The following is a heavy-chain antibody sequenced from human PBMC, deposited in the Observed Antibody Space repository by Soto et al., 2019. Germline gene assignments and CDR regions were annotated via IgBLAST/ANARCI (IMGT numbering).Heavy chain of an antibody. CDR1: RLTFSSYS. J-gene: IGHJ5*02. V-gene: IGHV3-21*01. D-gene: IGHD3-9*01. CDR2: ISSSSSHI. CDR3: AMSHDDIRGWFDP. Sequence: EVQLVESGGGLVNPGGSRRLSCADSRLTFSSYSMHWVRTAPGKGLEWVSSISSSSSHIYYADSVKSRFTISRDNAKTTIYLQMNSLRVEDTAVYYCAMSHDDIRGWFDPWGQGTLVTVSS.